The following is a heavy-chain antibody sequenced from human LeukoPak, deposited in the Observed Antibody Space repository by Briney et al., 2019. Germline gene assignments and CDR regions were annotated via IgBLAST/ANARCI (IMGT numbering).Heavy chain of an antibody. V-gene: IGHV3-23*01. D-gene: IGHD3-22*01. CDR3: ARDTQLYYDSSGYYSLFDY. J-gene: IGHJ4*02. CDR2: ISGSGGST. CDR1: GFTVSSNY. Sequence: GGSLRLSCAASGFTVSSNYMSWVRQAPGKGLEWVSAISGSGGSTYYADSVKGRFTISRDNSKNTLYLQMNSLRAEDTAVYYCARDTQLYYDSSGYYSLFDYWGQGTLVTVSS.